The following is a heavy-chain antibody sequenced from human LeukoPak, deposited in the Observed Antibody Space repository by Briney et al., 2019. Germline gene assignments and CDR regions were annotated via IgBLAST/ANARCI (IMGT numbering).Heavy chain of an antibody. D-gene: IGHD7-27*01. CDR2: IYYSGST. V-gene: IGHV4-39*07. J-gene: IGHJ4*02. Sequence: SETLSLTCTVSGGSISSSSYYWGWIRQPPGKGLEWIGSIYYSGSTYYNPSLKSRVTISVDTSKNQFSLKLSSVTAADTAVYYCARDTANWGFRATDYWGQGTLVTVSS. CDR3: ARDTANWGFRATDY. CDR1: GGSISSSSYY.